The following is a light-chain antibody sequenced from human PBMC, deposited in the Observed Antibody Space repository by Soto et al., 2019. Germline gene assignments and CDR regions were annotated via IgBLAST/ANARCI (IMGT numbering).Light chain of an antibody. J-gene: IGLJ2*01. V-gene: IGLV2-14*01. Sequence: QSALTQPASVSGSPGQSITISCTGTSSDVGGYHYVSWYQQHPGKAPKLMIYDVSNRPSGVSNRFSGSKSGNTASLTISGLQDEDEADYYCSSYTSSSTLVFGGGTKLTVL. CDR3: SSYTSSSTLV. CDR1: SSDVGGYHY. CDR2: DVS.